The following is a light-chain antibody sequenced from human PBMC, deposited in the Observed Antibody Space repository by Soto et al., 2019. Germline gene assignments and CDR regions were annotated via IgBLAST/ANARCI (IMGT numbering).Light chain of an antibody. CDR2: KAS. CDR3: QQYNRYWT. J-gene: IGKJ1*01. V-gene: IGKV1-5*03. CDR1: RSISTW. Sequence: DIQMTQSPSTVSASVGDRVTINCRASRSISTWLAWYQHKPGEAPKLLIYKASSLESGVPSRFSGSGSGTEFTLTISSLEPDDFATYYCQQYNRYWTFGQGTKVEVK.